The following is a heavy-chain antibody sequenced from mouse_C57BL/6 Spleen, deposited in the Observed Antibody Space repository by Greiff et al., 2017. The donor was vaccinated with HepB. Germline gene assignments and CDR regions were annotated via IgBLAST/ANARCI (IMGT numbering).Heavy chain of an antibody. D-gene: IGHD2-5*01. CDR3: AGRDYSNYYFDY. Sequence: QVQLQQSDAELVKPGASVKISCKVSGYTFTDHTIHWMKQRPEQGLAWIGYIYPRDGSTKYNEKFKGKATLTADTSSSTAYMQHTSLTSEDSAVSFCAGRDYSNYYFDYWGQGTTLTVSP. CDR1: GYTFTDHT. J-gene: IGHJ2*01. CDR2: IYPRDGST. V-gene: IGHV1-78*01.